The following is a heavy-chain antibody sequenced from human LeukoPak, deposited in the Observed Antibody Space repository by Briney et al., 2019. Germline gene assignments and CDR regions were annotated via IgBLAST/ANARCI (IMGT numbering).Heavy chain of an antibody. Sequence: PGRSLRPACAPAGFTVSRYWMNWVRHAAGKGREWVANIKQDGSEKYYVDSVKGRFTISKDNAKNSLYLQLNSLGAEDTAVYYCAGGSGWLIDSWGQGTLVTVSS. V-gene: IGHV3-7*04. CDR3: AGGSGWLIDS. CDR2: IKQDGSEK. J-gene: IGHJ4*02. CDR1: GFTVSRYW. D-gene: IGHD6-19*01.